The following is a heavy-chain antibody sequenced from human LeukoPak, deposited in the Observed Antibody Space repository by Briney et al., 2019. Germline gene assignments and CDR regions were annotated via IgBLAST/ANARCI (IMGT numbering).Heavy chain of an antibody. V-gene: IGHV4-61*02. CDR3: ARERERYTTPGYYFDY. J-gene: IGHJ4*02. CDR1: GGSISSGGYY. D-gene: IGHD1-1*01. CDR2: IYTSGST. Sequence: PSQTLSLTCTVSGGSISSGGYYWSWIRQHPGKGLEWIGRIYTSGSTNYNPSLKSRVTMSVDTSKNQFSLKLSSVTAADTAVYYCARERERYTTPGYYFDYWGQGTLVTVSS.